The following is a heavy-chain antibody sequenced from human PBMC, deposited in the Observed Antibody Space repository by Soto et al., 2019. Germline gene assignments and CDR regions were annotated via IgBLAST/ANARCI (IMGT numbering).Heavy chain of an antibody. Sequence: SETLSLTCAVSGGSISSSNWWSWVRQPPGKGLEWIGEIYHSGSTNYNPSLKSRVTISVDKSKNQFSLKLSSVTAADTAVYYCARVGFLGWLLFPPRPYGMDVWGQGTTVTVSS. V-gene: IGHV4-4*02. CDR1: GGSISSSNW. J-gene: IGHJ6*02. CDR3: ARVGFLGWLLFPPRPYGMDV. D-gene: IGHD3-3*01. CDR2: IYHSGST.